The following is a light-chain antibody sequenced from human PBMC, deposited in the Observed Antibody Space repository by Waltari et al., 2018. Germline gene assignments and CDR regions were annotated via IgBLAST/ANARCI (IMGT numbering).Light chain of an antibody. J-gene: IGKJ2*02. V-gene: IGKV1-33*01. CDR2: DAS. Sequence: DIQLAQSPSSLSAAAGDRVTITCQATQDITTSLSWFQQKPGKAPQFLIYDASSLQAGVPSRCSGTGSGTAFSFTITSLQPEESATYYCQHYHSLPCTFGGGTKLQIK. CDR1: QDITTS. CDR3: QHYHSLPCT.